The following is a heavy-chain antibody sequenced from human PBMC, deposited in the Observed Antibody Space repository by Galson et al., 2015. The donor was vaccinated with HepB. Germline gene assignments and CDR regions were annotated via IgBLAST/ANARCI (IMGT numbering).Heavy chain of an antibody. CDR3: ARSRPWDGNYYHHYMDV. Sequence: SLRLSCAASGFTVSNNYMNWVRQAPGEGLEEVSVIYAGGSTDYADSVKGRFTISRDNSKNTLYLQMNSLRAEDTAVYYCARSRPWDGNYYHHYMDVWGKGTTVTVSS. CDR1: GFTVSNNY. D-gene: IGHD1-26*01. CDR2: IYAGGST. V-gene: IGHV3-66*01. J-gene: IGHJ6*03.